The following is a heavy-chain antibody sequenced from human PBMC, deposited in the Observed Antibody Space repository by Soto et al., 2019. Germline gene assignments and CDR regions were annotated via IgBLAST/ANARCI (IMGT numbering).Heavy chain of an antibody. Sequence: GGSLRLSCAASGFSFSLFGMNWVRQAPGKGLEWVAVIGYDGSHKNYVDSVKGRFTISRDNSKNTLFLQMNSLRAEDTAVYYCARDRHSTSSGMMEYWGQGILVTVSS. J-gene: IGHJ4*02. CDR1: GFSFSLFG. CDR3: ARDRHSTSSGMMEY. D-gene: IGHD6-6*01. CDR2: IGYDGSHK. V-gene: IGHV3-33*01.